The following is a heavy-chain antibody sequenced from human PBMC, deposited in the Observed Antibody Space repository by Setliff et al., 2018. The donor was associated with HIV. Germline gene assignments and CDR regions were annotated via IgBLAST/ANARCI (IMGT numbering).Heavy chain of an antibody. Sequence: PSETLSLTCAVYGGSFSGYYWSWIRQPPGKGLEWIGEINHSGSTNYKPSLKSRVTISVDMSKNQVSLKVSSVTAADTAVYYCARGHVVYSGSYLAVYFDYGGQGTLVTVSS. CDR2: INHSGST. V-gene: IGHV4-34*01. CDR1: GGSFSGYY. CDR3: ARGHVVYSGSYLAVYFDY. D-gene: IGHD1-26*01. J-gene: IGHJ4*02.